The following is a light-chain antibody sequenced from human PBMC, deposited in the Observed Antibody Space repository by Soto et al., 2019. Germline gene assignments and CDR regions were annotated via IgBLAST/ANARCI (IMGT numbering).Light chain of an antibody. Sequence: IVLTQSPGSRSLSPGGQGTLSVGASQSVSSSNFAWYQQKPGQAPRLLIYDVSNRATGIPARFSGSVSGTDFTLTITSLEPEDFAVYFCHQRYNWPRVTFGQGTRLEI. CDR3: HQRYNWPRVT. CDR1: QSVSSSN. V-gene: IGKV3D-20*02. J-gene: IGKJ5*01. CDR2: DVS.